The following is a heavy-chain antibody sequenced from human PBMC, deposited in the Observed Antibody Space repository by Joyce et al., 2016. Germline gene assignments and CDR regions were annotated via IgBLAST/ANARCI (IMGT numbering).Heavy chain of an antibody. D-gene: IGHD2-2*01. Sequence: EVQLVESGGGLVQPGGSLRLSCAASGIIFSNKEMNWVRQAQGKGLEWVSSINSDNSRIHYADSVRGRFTISRDNARNSLYLEMDYLRVDDTAIYYCTTPSCANWGQGSLVTISS. CDR3: TTPSCAN. J-gene: IGHJ4*02. V-gene: IGHV3-48*03. CDR1: GIIFSNKE. CDR2: INSDNSRI.